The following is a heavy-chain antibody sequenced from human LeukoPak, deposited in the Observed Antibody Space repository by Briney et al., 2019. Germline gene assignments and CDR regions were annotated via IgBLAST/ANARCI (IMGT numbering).Heavy chain of an antibody. Sequence: SETLSPTFAVYVGSFIGTYCSSVRQPPGKGLEWIGEINHSGSTNYNPSLKSRVTISVDTSKNQFSLKLSSVTAADTVVYYCARGRVLGSSSAFDYWGQGTLVTVSS. D-gene: IGHD6-6*01. J-gene: IGHJ4*02. CDR2: INHSGST. CDR3: ARGRVLGSSSAFDY. CDR1: VGSFIGTY. V-gene: IGHV4-34*01.